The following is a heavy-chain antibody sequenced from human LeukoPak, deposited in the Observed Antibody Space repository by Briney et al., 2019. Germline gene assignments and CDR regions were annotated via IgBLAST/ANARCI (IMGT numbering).Heavy chain of an antibody. D-gene: IGHD3-10*01. CDR2: IKQDGSEK. CDR3: ARGKLVRATYYYYGMDV. CDR1: GFTFSSYW. Sequence: GGSLRLSCAASGFTFSSYWMSWVRQAPGKGLEWVANIKQDGSEKYYVDSVKGRFTISRDNAKNSLYLQMNSLRAEDTAVYYCARGKLVRATYYYYGMDVWGQGTTVTVSS. V-gene: IGHV3-7*01. J-gene: IGHJ6*02.